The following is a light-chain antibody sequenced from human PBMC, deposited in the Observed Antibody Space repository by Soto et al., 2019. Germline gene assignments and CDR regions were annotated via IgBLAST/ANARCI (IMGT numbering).Light chain of an antibody. CDR1: QSISSW. V-gene: IGKV1-5*01. J-gene: IGKJ1*01. Sequence: DIQMTQSPSTLSASVGDRVTITCRASQSISSWLAWYQQKPGKAPKLLIYDASSLESGVPSRFSGSGSGTEFTLTISSLQPDDFANYYCQQYNSLRTFGQGTKVDIK. CDR2: DAS. CDR3: QQYNSLRT.